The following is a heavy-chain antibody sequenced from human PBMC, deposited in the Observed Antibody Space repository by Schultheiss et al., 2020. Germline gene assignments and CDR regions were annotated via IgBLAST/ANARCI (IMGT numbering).Heavy chain of an antibody. CDR2: IYYSGST. CDR1: GGSISSYY. CDR3: ARDPRGAAVAGTGSDYYYYGMDV. V-gene: IGHV4-59*01. D-gene: IGHD6-19*01. Sequence: SETLSLTCTVSGGSISSYYWSWIRQPPGKGLEWIGYIYYSGSTNYNPSLKSRVTISVDTSKNQFSLKLSSVTAADTAVYYCARDPRGAAVAGTGSDYYYYGMDVWGQETTVTVSS. J-gene: IGHJ6*02.